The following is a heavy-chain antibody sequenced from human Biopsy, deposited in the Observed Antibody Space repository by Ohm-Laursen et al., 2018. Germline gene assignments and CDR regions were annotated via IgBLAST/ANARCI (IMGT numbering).Heavy chain of an antibody. D-gene: IGHD2-21*01. J-gene: IGHJ4*02. Sequence: GSLRLSCAASGFTFSSYYMSRVRLAPGKGLEWVANINQDGSVKNYVDSVKGRFTISRDNAENSVYLQMSSLRSEDTAVYYCARSLWPEDYWGQGTLVTVSS. CDR1: GFTFSSYY. V-gene: IGHV3-7*01. CDR2: INQDGSVK. CDR3: ARSLWPEDY.